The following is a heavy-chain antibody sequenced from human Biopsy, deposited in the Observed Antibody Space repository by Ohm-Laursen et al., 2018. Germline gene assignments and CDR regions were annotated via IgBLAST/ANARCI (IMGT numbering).Heavy chain of an antibody. Sequence: SLRLSCSASGFTFSSYEMNWVRQAPGKGLEWVSYISSSGSTIYYADSVKGRFTISRDNAKNSLYLQMKSLRAEDTALYYCAKDLKWDVSADYFDFWGQGTLVTVSS. CDR3: AKDLKWDVSADYFDF. CDR1: GFTFSSYE. D-gene: IGHD1-26*01. V-gene: IGHV3-48*03. CDR2: ISSSGSTI. J-gene: IGHJ4*02.